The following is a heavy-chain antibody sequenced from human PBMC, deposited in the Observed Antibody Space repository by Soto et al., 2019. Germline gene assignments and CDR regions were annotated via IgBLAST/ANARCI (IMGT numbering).Heavy chain of an antibody. D-gene: IGHD3-22*01. CDR2: IDPSESQT. CDR3: ARQIYDSDTGPNFQYYFDS. Sequence: PXEXLKTSCRRSGYXSAGYSLTWVRHKRGKGLEWMGRIDPSESQTYYSPSFRRGLTISVTKSITTVFLQLSSLRASDNAMYYCARQIYDSDTGPNFQYYFDSWGQGTPVTVSS. J-gene: IGHJ4*02. CDR1: GYXSAGYS. V-gene: IGHV5-10-1*01.